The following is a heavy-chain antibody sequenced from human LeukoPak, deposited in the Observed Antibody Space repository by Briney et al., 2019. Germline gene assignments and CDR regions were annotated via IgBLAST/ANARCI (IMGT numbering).Heavy chain of an antibody. CDR1: GFTFTNYG. Sequence: GASVMVSCKASGFTFTNYGISLVRQAPGQGLEWMSWISANNGEIRYAEKFQGRVIMTTDTSTTTAYMELTSLRSDDTAVYYCARVPPSGHQVFGSDYWGQGTQVTVSS. J-gene: IGHJ4*02. V-gene: IGHV1-18*04. CDR3: ARVPPSGHQVFGSDY. D-gene: IGHD3-3*01. CDR2: ISANNGEI.